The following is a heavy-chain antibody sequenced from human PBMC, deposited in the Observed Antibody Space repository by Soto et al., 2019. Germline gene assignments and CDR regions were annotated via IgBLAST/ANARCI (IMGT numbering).Heavy chain of an antibody. CDR1: GGSISSYY. Sequence: SETLSLTCTVSGGSISSYYWSWIRQPPGKGLEWIGYIYHSGSTNYNPSLKSRVTISVDTSKNQFSLKLSSVTAADTAVYYCARRPASIAAPHYYYYMDVWGKGTTVTVSS. J-gene: IGHJ6*03. CDR2: IYHSGST. D-gene: IGHD6-6*01. CDR3: ARRPASIAAPHYYYYMDV. V-gene: IGHV4-59*08.